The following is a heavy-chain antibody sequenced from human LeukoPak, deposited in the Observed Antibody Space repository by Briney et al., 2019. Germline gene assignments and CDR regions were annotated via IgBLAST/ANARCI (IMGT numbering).Heavy chain of an antibody. CDR2: IKGDGSEK. CDR3: AKDWGYGEAGIDF. Sequence: GGSLRLSCAASGFTFSTCWMSWVRQAPGKGLEWVAIIKGDGSEKAYVDSVKGRFSISRDNAENSLYLQMSSLRAEDTAVYYCAKDWGYGEAGIDFWGQGTLVTVSS. D-gene: IGHD6-13*01. V-gene: IGHV3-7*04. J-gene: IGHJ4*02. CDR1: GFTFSTCW.